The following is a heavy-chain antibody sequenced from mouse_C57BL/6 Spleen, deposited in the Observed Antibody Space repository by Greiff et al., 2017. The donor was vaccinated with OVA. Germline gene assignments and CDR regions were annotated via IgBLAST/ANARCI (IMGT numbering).Heavy chain of an antibody. V-gene: IGHV10-1*01. CDR3: VRPGIYYEGDLAY. J-gene: IGHJ3*01. D-gene: IGHD2-4*01. Sequence: GGGLVQPKGSLKLSCAASGFSFNTYAMNWVRQAPGKGLEWVARIRSKSNNYATYYADSVKDRFTISRDDSESMLYLQMNNLKTEDTAMYYCVRPGIYYEGDLAYWGQGTLVTVSA. CDR1: GFSFNTYA. CDR2: IRSKSNNYAT.